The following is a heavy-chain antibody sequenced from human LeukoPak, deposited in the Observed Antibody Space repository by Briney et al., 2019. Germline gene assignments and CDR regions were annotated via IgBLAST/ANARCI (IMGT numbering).Heavy chain of an antibody. CDR2: IKSKSDGGTT. CDR3: TTGNF. Sequence: GGSLRLSCAASGFTFSNAWMNWVRQAPGKGLEWVGHIKSKSDGGTTDYAAPVRGRFTISRDDSKNTLSLQMNSLKTEDTAVYYCTTGNFWGQGTLVTVSS. J-gene: IGHJ4*02. CDR1: GFTFSNAW. V-gene: IGHV3-15*01.